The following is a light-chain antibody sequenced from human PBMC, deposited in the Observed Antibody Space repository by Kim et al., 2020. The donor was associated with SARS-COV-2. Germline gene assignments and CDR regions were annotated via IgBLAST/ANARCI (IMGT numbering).Light chain of an antibody. V-gene: IGLV3-19*01. J-gene: IGLJ2*01. CDR3: QSRYSRDTVV. Sequence: VALGQTVRITCQGDSLRKYNATWYQQKPREAPVLVFYGKDKRPSGVPDRISGSTSGNTASLTITGAQAADEADYYCQSRYSRDTVVLGGGTKVTVL. CDR2: GKD. CDR1: SLRKYN.